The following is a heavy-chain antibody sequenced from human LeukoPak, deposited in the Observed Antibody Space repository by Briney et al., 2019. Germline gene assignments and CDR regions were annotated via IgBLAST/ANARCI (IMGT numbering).Heavy chain of an antibody. V-gene: IGHV3-23*01. CDR2: ISGSGGST. J-gene: IGHJ4*02. CDR1: GFTFSSYA. CDR3: AKVYGSGSYLSEDYFDY. D-gene: IGHD3-10*01. Sequence: GGSLRLSCAASGFTFSSYAMSWVRQAPGKGLEWVSVISGSGGSTYYADSVKGRFTISRDNSKNMLYLQMNSLRAEDTALYYCAKVYGSGSYLSEDYFDYWGQGTLVTVSS.